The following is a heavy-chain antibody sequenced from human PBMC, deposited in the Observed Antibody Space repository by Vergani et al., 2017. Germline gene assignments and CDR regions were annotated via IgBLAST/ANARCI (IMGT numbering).Heavy chain of an antibody. CDR2: IKQDGSEK. Sequence: EVQLVESGGGLVQPGGSLRLSCAASGFTFSSYWMSWVRQAPGKGLEWAANIKQDGSEKYYVDSVKGRFTISRDNAKNSLYLQMNSLRAEDTAVYYCARLVGYYLDWYFDLWGRGTLVTVSS. CDR1: GFTFSSYW. J-gene: IGHJ2*01. CDR3: ARLVGYYLDWYFDL. V-gene: IGHV3-7*01. D-gene: IGHD3-22*01.